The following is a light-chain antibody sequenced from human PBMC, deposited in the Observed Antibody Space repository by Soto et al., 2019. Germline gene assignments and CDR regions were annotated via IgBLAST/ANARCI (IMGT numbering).Light chain of an antibody. CDR2: SAS. CDR3: HQTYSTPQT. J-gene: IGKJ1*01. V-gene: IGKV1-39*01. Sequence: DIQMTQSPSSLSASVGDRVTITCRAGQTVTDYLNWYQHKPGKAPKLLIYSASTLQSGVPSRFSGSGSGTDFNLTITSLQPEDFGTYYCHQTYSTPQTFGQGTRVEIK. CDR1: QTVTDY.